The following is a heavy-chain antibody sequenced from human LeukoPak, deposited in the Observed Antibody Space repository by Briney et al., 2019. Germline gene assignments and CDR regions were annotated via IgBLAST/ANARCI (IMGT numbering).Heavy chain of an antibody. CDR2: IYSDGNT. J-gene: IGHJ4*02. CDR3: ARGGGGGNPFDY. V-gene: IGHV3-53*01. CDR1: GFTFGNNA. Sequence: GGSLRLSCAASGFTFGNNAMHWVRQAPGKGLAWVSVIYSDGNTYYAESVKGRFTISRDNSKNTLYLQMNSLRAEDTAVYYCARGGGGGNPFDYWGQGTLVTVSS. D-gene: IGHD4-23*01.